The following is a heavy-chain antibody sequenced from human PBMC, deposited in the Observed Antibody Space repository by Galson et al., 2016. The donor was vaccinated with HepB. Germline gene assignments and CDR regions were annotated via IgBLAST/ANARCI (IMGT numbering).Heavy chain of an antibody. CDR2: ILYDGSKK. CDR3: ARDSFTIFGVTPNWFDP. Sequence: SLRLSCAASGFTFSRYGMHWVRQAPGKGLEWVAVILYDGSKKYYADSVKGRFTISRDNSKNTLYLQMNSLRAEDTAVYYCARDSFTIFGVTPNWFDPWGRGTLVTVPS. D-gene: IGHD3-3*01. V-gene: IGHV3-33*01. CDR1: GFTFSRYG. J-gene: IGHJ5*02.